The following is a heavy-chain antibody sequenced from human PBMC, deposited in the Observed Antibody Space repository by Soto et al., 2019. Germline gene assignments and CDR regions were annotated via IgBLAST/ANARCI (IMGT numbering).Heavy chain of an antibody. Sequence: ASVKVSCKASGGTFSSYTISWVRQAPGQGLEWMGRIIPILGIANYAQKFQGRVTITADKSTSTAYMELSSLRSEDTAVYYCARGGPGSRYGDYWGQGTLVTVSS. CDR2: IIPILGIA. CDR3: ARGGPGSRYGDY. D-gene: IGHD1-1*01. CDR1: GGTFSSYT. V-gene: IGHV1-69*02. J-gene: IGHJ4*02.